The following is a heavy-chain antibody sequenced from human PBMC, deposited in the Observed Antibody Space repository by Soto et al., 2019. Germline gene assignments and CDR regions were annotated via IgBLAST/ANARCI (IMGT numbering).Heavy chain of an antibody. V-gene: IGHV1-18*01. D-gene: IGHD2-21*02. CDR2: ISAYNGNT. J-gene: IGHJ6*02. CDR1: GYTFTSYG. Sequence: GASVKVSCKASGYTFTSYGISWVRQAPGQGLEWMGWISAYNGNTNYAQKLQGRVTMTTDTSTSTAYMELRSLRSDDTAVYYCARTYCGGDCYSYFHYYYGMDVWGQGTTVTVSS. CDR3: ARTYCGGDCYSYFHYYYGMDV.